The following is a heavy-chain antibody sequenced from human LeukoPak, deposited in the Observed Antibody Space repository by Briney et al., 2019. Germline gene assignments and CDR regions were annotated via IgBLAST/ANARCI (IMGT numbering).Heavy chain of an antibody. CDR1: GGSFTGYY. CDR2: IYHSGDT. CDR3: ARDGPTYYYDSSGLRYFDY. Sequence: SETLSLTCAVYGGSFTGYYWTWIRQPPGKGLEWIGEIYHSGDTTYNPSLKSRITISVDTSKTQFSLKLTSVTVADTAVYYCARDGPTYYYDSSGLRYFDYWGQGTLVTVSS. D-gene: IGHD3-22*01. J-gene: IGHJ4*02. V-gene: IGHV4-34*01.